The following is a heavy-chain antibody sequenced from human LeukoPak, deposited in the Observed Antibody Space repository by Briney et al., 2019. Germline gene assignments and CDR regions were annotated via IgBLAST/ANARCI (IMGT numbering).Heavy chain of an antibody. CDR3: TRPRGYSSTILDY. D-gene: IGHD6-13*01. CDR1: RYSFTSYW. Sequence: GESLKISCKGSRYSFTSYWIGWVRQMPGKGLEWMGIIYPGDSDTRYSPSFQRQVTISADKSISTAYLQWSSLKASDTAMYYCTRPRGYSSTILDYWGQGTLVTVSS. V-gene: IGHV5-51*01. CDR2: IYPGDSDT. J-gene: IGHJ4*02.